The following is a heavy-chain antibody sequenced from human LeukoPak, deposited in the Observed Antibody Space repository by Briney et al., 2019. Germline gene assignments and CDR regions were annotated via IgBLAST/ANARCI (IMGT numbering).Heavy chain of an antibody. CDR3: AKDRSPYGQGASDI. J-gene: IGHJ3*02. CDR2: ISRNSGSI. CDR1: GFTFDDYA. V-gene: IGHV3-9*01. Sequence: PGRSLRLSCAASGFTFDDYAMHWVRQAPGKGLEWVSTISRNSGSIGYADSVKGRFTISRDNAKNSLYLQIKSLRPEATGLYYCAKDRSPYGQGASDIWGQGTAVTVSS. D-gene: IGHD2-8*01.